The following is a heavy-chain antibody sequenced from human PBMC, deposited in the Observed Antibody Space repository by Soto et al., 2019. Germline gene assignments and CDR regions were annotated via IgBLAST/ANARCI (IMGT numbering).Heavy chain of an antibody. J-gene: IGHJ4*02. CDR2: IWHDGSEI. V-gene: IGHV3-33*01. D-gene: IGHD2-21*01. CDR3: ASVVIGGTAFRGFLDY. CDR1: GSIFIGYG. Sequence: QVQLEQSGGGVVQPGGSLRLSCVVPGSIFIGYGMHWVRQAPGTGLEWLAVIWHDGSEIYYADSVKGRFTISRDNSQRTLDLQMNSRRAYDKAVYYCASVVIGGTAFRGFLDYWCRGTLVTVAA.